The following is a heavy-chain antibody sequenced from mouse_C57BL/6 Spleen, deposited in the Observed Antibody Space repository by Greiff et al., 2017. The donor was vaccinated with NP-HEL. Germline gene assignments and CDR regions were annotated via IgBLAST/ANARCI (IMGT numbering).Heavy chain of an antibody. D-gene: IGHD1-1*01. Sequence: QVQLKESGPGLVAPSQSLSITCTVSGFSLTSYAISWVRQPPGKGLEWLGVIWTGGGTNYNSALKSRLSISKDNSKSQVFLKMNSLQTDDTARYYCARNFYGSSYEGDYYAMDYWGQGTSVTVSS. J-gene: IGHJ4*01. CDR2: IWTGGGT. V-gene: IGHV2-9-1*01. CDR3: ARNFYGSSYEGDYYAMDY. CDR1: GFSLTSYA.